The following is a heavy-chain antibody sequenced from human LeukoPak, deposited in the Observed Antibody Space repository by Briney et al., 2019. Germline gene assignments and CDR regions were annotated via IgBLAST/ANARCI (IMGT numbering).Heavy chain of an antibody. CDR1: GGSISSGGYY. J-gene: IGHJ3*02. CDR2: IYYSGST. D-gene: IGHD5-18*01. CDR3: ARVEGPSYENAFDI. Sequence: SETLSLTCTVSGGSISSGGYYWSWIRQHPGKGLGWIGYIYYSGSTYYNPSLKSRVTISVDTSKNQFSLKLSSVTAADTAVYYCARVEGPSYENAFDIWGQGTMVTVSS. V-gene: IGHV4-31*03.